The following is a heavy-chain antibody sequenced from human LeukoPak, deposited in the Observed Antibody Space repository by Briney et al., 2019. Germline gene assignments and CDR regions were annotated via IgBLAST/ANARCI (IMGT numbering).Heavy chain of an antibody. J-gene: IGHJ3*02. Sequence: GGSLRLSCAASGFTFRDYFMSWIRQALGKGLGWVAFTNTAGNTIYYADSMKGRFTISRDNAKNSLYLQMNTLRAEDTAVYYCARATYDSSAVDAFDIWGQGTMVTVSP. CDR1: GFTFRDYF. CDR3: ARATYDSSAVDAFDI. D-gene: IGHD3-22*01. CDR2: TNTAGNTI. V-gene: IGHV3-11*01.